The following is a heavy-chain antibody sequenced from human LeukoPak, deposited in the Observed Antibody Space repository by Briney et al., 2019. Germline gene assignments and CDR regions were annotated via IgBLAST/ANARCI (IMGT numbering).Heavy chain of an antibody. Sequence: ASVKVSCKASGYSFTTYDINLVRQANGQGLEWMGWMNLKSGYTGYAQKFQGRVTITRETSTSTVYMELSSLRSEDTAVYYCARVAGSIDYWGQGTLVTVSS. V-gene: IGHV1-8*03. CDR2: MNLKSGYT. CDR3: ARVAGSIDY. D-gene: IGHD1-26*01. J-gene: IGHJ4*02. CDR1: GYSFTTYD.